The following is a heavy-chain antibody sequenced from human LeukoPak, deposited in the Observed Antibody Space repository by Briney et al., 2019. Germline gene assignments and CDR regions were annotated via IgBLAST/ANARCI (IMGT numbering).Heavy chain of an antibody. D-gene: IGHD5-12*01. CDR2: IHPADSIT. Sequence: EESLKISCKGSGYSFNNYWITWVRQMPGKGLEWMGIIHPADSITTYSPSFQGHVTISADKSINTAYLQWSSLKASDTAIYYCARKYSGYDYWGQGTLVTVSS. V-gene: IGHV5-51*01. J-gene: IGHJ4*02. CDR1: GYSFNNYW. CDR3: ARKYSGYDY.